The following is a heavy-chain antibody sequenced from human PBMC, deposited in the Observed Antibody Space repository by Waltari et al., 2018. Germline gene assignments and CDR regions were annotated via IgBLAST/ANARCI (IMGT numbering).Heavy chain of an antibody. CDR3: AREYYGSGSYYNWYFDL. J-gene: IGHJ2*01. V-gene: IGHV4-61*09. Sequence: QVQLQESGPGLVKPSQTLSLTCTVSGGSISSGSYYWSWIRQPAGKGLEWIGYIYTSGSTNYNPSLKSRFTISVDTSKNQFSRKLSSVTAADTAVYYCAREYYGSGSYYNWYFDLWGRGTLVTVSS. CDR1: GGSISSGSYY. D-gene: IGHD3-10*01. CDR2: IYTSGST.